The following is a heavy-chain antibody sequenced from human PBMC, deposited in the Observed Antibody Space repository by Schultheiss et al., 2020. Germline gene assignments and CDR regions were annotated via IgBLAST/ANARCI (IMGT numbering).Heavy chain of an antibody. J-gene: IGHJ4*02. Sequence: GSLRLSCAASGFTFSDFYMSWIRQAPGKGLEWIGSIYYNGNPYYNPSLESRLTISVDTSKNQFSLRLSSVTAADTAVYYCARHKRYGSGSYSPYYFDYWGQGTLVTVSS. CDR1: GFTFSDFY. CDR2: IYYNGNP. CDR3: ARHKRYGSGSYSPYYFDY. V-gene: IGHV4-39*01. D-gene: IGHD3-10*01.